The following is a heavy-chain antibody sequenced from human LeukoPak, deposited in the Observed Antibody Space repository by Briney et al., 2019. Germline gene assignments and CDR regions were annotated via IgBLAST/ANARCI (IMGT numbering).Heavy chain of an antibody. D-gene: IGHD2/OR15-2a*01. V-gene: IGHV3-48*03. J-gene: IGHJ6*03. CDR1: GFTFSSYE. Sequence: GGSLRLSCGASGFTFSSYEMNWVRQAPGKGLEWVSYISSSGSTIYYADSVKGRFTISRDNAKNSLYLQMNSLRAEDTAVYYCARGYYLGDYYYYYMDVWGKGTTVTISS. CDR3: ARGYYLGDYYYYYMDV. CDR2: ISSSGSTI.